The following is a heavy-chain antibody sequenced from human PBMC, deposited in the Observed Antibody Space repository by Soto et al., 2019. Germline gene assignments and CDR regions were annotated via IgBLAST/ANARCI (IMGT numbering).Heavy chain of an antibody. D-gene: IGHD7-27*01. Sequence: KASETLSLTCTVSGGSISSYYWSWIRQPPGKGLEWIGYIYYSGSTNYNPSLKSRVTISVDTSKNQFSLKLSSVTAADTAVYYCAKENWANPDSWGQGTLVTVSS. CDR1: GGSISSYY. J-gene: IGHJ4*02. CDR3: AKENWANPDS. CDR2: IYYSGST. V-gene: IGHV4-59*01.